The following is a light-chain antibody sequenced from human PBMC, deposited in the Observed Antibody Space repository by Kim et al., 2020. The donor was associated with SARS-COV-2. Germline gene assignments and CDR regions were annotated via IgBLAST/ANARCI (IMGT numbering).Light chain of an antibody. V-gene: IGKV1-12*01. CDR1: RYISRW. Sequence: AAVGDRVTITWTASRYISRWLAWCQQKPGKAPKLLISAASRLQSGVPSRFSGRGSGTDFTLTISSLQPEDFASYYCQRADSFPLGFGGGTKVDIK. CDR3: QRADSFPLG. CDR2: AAS. J-gene: IGKJ4*01.